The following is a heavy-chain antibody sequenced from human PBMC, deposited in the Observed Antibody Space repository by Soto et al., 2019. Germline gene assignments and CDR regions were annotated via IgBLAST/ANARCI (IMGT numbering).Heavy chain of an antibody. J-gene: IGHJ4*02. Sequence: SETLSLTCTVSGGSTNTFYWSWVRQPAGKGLEWIGRIFSSGSTSFNPSLESRVAMSVDTSKNHFSLNLSSVTAADIAVYYCAREGSYSAYNFAHGIQLWSFDFWGQGALVTVSS. CDR3: AREGSYSAYNFAHGIQLWSFDF. D-gene: IGHD5-12*01. CDR1: GGSTNTFY. V-gene: IGHV4-4*07. CDR2: IFSSGST.